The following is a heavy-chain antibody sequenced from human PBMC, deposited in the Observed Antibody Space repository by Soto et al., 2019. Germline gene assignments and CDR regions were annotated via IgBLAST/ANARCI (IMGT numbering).Heavy chain of an antibody. CDR3: TTATGIAVALSAFDI. CDR2: IRSKANSYAT. Sequence: LRLSCAASGFTFSGSAMHWVRQASGKGLEWVGRIRSKANSYATAYAASVKGRFTISRDDSKNTAYLQMNSLKTEDTAVYYCTTATGIAVALSAFDIWGQGTMVTVSS. V-gene: IGHV3-73*01. J-gene: IGHJ3*02. CDR1: GFTFSGSA. D-gene: IGHD6-19*01.